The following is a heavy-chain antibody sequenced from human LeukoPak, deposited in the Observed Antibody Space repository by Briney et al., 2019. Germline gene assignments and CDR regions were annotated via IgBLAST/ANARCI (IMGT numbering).Heavy chain of an antibody. Sequence: RASVKVSCKASGYTFTNYYMHWLRQAPGQGLEWMGVINPSGTATGYAQKFQGRVTMTRDTSTSTVYLELSSLRFEDTAVYYCARAGAYRYGGGDAFDIWGQGTMVTVSS. V-gene: IGHV1-46*01. D-gene: IGHD5-18*01. J-gene: IGHJ3*02. CDR3: ARAGAYRYGGGDAFDI. CDR1: GYTFTNYY. CDR2: INPSGTAT.